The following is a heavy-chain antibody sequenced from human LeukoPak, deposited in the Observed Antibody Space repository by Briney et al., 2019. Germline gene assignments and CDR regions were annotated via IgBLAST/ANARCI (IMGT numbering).Heavy chain of an antibody. V-gene: IGHV1-69*02. D-gene: IGHD2-8*01. CDR1: GGTFSSYT. CDR3: ARTGYCTNGVCYANYYYYYMDV. Sequence: SVKVSCKASGGTFSSYTISWVRQAPGQGLEWMGRIIPILGIANYAQKFQGRVTITADKSTSTAYMELSSLRSEDTAVYYCARTGYCTNGVCYANYYYYYMDVWGKGTTVTVSS. J-gene: IGHJ6*03. CDR2: IIPILGIA.